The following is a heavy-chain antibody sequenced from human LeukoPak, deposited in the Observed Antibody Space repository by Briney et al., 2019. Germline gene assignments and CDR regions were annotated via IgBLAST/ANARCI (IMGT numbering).Heavy chain of an antibody. D-gene: IGHD3-10*01. Sequence: PGGSLRLSCAASGFTFSSYGMHWVRQAPGKGLEWVAFIRYDGSNKYYADSVKGRFTISRDNSKNTLYLQMNSLRAEDTAVYYCARDPMAYELAQNWFDPWGQGTLVTVSS. J-gene: IGHJ5*02. V-gene: IGHV3-30*02. CDR2: IRYDGSNK. CDR1: GFTFSSYG. CDR3: ARDPMAYELAQNWFDP.